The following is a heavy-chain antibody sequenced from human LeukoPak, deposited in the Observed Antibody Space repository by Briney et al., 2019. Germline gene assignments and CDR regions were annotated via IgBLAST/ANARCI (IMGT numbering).Heavy chain of an antibody. Sequence: GGSLRLSCVDSGFTFSSHWMSWVRQAPGMGLEWVANINQGEGEKYYVDSVKGRFTISRDNAKKSLFLQMNSLRAEDTAVYYCARGRFIAGTTAYYFDYWGQGTLVTVSS. CDR1: GFTFSSHW. CDR2: INQGEGEK. CDR3: ARGRFIAGTTAYYFDY. D-gene: IGHD1-26*01. J-gene: IGHJ4*02. V-gene: IGHV3-7*03.